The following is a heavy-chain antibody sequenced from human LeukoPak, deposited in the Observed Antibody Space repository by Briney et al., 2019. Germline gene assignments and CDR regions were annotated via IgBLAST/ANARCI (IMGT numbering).Heavy chain of an antibody. D-gene: IGHD6-6*01. CDR1: GYRFTSYW. Sequence: GESLRISCKGSGYRFTSYWISWVRQMPGKGLEWMGKIDPSDSYTNYSPSFQGHVTISADKSISTAYLQWSSLKASDTAMYYCATSEYSSSWDDYWGQGTLVTVSS. J-gene: IGHJ4*02. CDR2: IDPSDSYT. CDR3: ATSEYSSSWDDY. V-gene: IGHV5-10-1*01.